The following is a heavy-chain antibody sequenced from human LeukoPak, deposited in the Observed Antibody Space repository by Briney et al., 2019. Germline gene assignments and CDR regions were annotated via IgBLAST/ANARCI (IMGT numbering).Heavy chain of an antibody. CDR1: GLTVSSSY. CDR2: IYNDGST. V-gene: IGHV3-53*01. CDR3: AKLPHSSASHY. J-gene: IGHJ4*02. D-gene: IGHD3-22*01. Sequence: GGSLRLSCAASGLTVSSSYMSWVRQAPGKGLEWVSIIYNDGSTYYADSMKGRFTISRDNSKNTLYLQMNSLRAEDTAVYYCAKLPHSSASHYWGQGTLVTVSS.